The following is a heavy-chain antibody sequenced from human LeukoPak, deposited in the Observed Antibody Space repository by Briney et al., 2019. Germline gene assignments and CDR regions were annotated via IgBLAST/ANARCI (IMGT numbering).Heavy chain of an antibody. V-gene: IGHV4-61*02. CDR2: IYTSGST. CDR3: ASPYYDILTGYYSDAFDI. CDR1: GGSISSGSYY. D-gene: IGHD3-9*01. J-gene: IGHJ3*02. Sequence: TLALTCTVSGGSISSGSYYWSWIRQPAGKGLEWIGRIYTSGSTNYNPSLKSRVTISVDTSKNQFSLKLSSVTAADTAVYYCASPYYDILTGYYSDAFDIWGQGTMVTVSS.